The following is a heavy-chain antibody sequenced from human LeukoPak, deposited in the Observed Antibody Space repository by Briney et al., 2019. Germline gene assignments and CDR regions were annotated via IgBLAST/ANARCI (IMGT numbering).Heavy chain of an antibody. CDR3: AREEGGSGYAY. D-gene: IGHD5-12*01. V-gene: IGHV4-59*01. Sequence: PSETLSLTCTVSGGSISSYYWSWIRQPPGKGLEWIGYIYYSGSTNYNPSLKSRVTISVDTSKNQFSLKLSSVTAADTAVYYCAREEGGSGYAYWGQGTLVTVSS. CDR2: IYYSGST. J-gene: IGHJ4*02. CDR1: GGSISSYY.